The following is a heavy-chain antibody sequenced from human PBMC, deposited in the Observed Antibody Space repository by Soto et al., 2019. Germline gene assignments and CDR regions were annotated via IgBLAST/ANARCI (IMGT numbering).Heavy chain of an antibody. D-gene: IGHD3-22*01. J-gene: IGHJ4*02. V-gene: IGHV4-61*01. CDR2: IYYSGST. Sequence: PSETLSLTCTLSGASVNSANYYWSWIRQPPGKGLEWIGFIYYSGSTKYNPSLKSRVTISLDTSKNQISLNLTSVTAADTAVYYCTRDTSGYHPTYWAQGTLVTVSS. CDR1: GASVNSANYY. CDR3: TRDTSGYHPTY.